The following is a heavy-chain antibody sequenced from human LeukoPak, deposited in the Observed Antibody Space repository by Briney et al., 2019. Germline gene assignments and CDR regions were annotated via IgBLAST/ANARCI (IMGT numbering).Heavy chain of an antibody. Sequence: SVKVSFKASGGTFSSYAISWVRQAPGQGLEWMGGIIPIFGTANYAQKFQGRVTITTDESTSTAYMELSSLRSEDTAVYYCARGRSGVRFLEWLDAFDIWGQGTMVTVSS. CDR3: ARGRSGVRFLEWLDAFDI. CDR2: IIPIFGTA. D-gene: IGHD3-3*01. J-gene: IGHJ3*02. V-gene: IGHV1-69*05. CDR1: GGTFSSYA.